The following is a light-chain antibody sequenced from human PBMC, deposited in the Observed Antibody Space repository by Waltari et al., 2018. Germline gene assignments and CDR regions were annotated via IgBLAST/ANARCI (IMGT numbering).Light chain of an antibody. CDR3: QQYSTSSWA. CDR1: QSISRW. J-gene: IGKJ1*01. CDR2: KAS. Sequence: DIQMTQSPSTLSASVGDRVTITCRASQSISRWLAWYKQKPGKAPNLLIYKASSLESGVPSRFSGSGAGTEFTLTISSLQPDDFATYYCQQYSTSSWAFGQGTQVEIK. V-gene: IGKV1-5*03.